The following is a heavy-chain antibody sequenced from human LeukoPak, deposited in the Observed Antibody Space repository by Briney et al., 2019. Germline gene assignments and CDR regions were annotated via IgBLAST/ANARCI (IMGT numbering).Heavy chain of an antibody. Sequence: PSETLSLTCTVSGGSISSSSYYWGWIRQPPGKGLEWIGSIYYSGSTHYNPSLKSRVTISVDTSKNQFSLKLSSVTAADTAVYYCARGKAGYSYGSYFDYWGQGTLVTVSS. CDR2: IYYSGST. V-gene: IGHV4-39*01. D-gene: IGHD5-18*01. J-gene: IGHJ4*02. CDR3: ARGKAGYSYGSYFDY. CDR1: GGSISSSSYY.